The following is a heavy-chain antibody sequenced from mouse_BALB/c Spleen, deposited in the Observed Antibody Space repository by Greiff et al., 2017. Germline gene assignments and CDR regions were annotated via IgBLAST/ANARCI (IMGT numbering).Heavy chain of an antibody. CDR3: APMITTTGFAY. CDR1: GFNIKDTY. D-gene: IGHD2-4*01. V-gene: IGHV14-3*02. J-gene: IGHJ3*01. Sequence: VQLQQSGAELVKPGASVKLSCTASGFNIKDTYMHWVKQRPEQGLEWIGRIDPANGNTKYDPKFQGKATITADTSSNTAYLQLSSLTSEDTAVYYCAPMITTTGFAYWGQGTLGTVSA. CDR2: IDPANGNT.